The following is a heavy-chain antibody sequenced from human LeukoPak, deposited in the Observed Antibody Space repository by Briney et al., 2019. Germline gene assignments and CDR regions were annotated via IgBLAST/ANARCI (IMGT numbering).Heavy chain of an antibody. V-gene: IGHV1-69*13. J-gene: IGHJ4*02. D-gene: IGHD3-10*01. CDR1: GGTFSSYA. Sequence: SVKVSCKASGGTFSSYAISWVRQAPGQGLEWMGGIIPIFGTANYAQKFQGRVTITADESTSTAYMELSSLRSEDTAVYYCAKVGLLWFGELLGEDYWGQGTLVTVSS. CDR3: AKVGLLWFGELLGEDY. CDR2: IIPIFGTA.